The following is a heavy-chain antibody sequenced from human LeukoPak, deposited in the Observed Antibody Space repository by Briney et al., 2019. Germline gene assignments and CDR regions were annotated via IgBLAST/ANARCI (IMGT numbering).Heavy chain of an antibody. CDR1: GFTFSSYA. V-gene: IGHV3-23*01. Sequence: RGSLRLSCAASGFTFSSYAMTWVRQAPGKGLEWVSGISWNSGSIGYADSVKGRLTISRDNSKNTLYLQMNSLRAEDTAVYYCAKDVNSGSYLDYFDYWGQGTLVTVSS. D-gene: IGHD1-26*01. CDR2: ISWNSGSI. CDR3: AKDVNSGSYLDYFDY. J-gene: IGHJ4*02.